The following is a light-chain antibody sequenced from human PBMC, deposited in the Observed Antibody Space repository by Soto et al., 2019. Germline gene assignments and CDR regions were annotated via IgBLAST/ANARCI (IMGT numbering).Light chain of an antibody. CDR3: QQYNNRPWT. CDR1: QSISSW. CDR2: DAS. J-gene: IGKJ1*01. V-gene: IGKV1-5*01. Sequence: DIQMTQSPAALFESVGDRVTITCRASQSISSWLAWYQQKPGKAPKLLIYDASSLESGVPSRFSGSGSGTEFTLTISSLQSEDFAVYYCQQYNNRPWTFGQGTKV.